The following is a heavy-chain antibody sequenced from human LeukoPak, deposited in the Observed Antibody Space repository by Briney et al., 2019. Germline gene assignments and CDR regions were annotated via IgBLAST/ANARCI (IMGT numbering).Heavy chain of an antibody. CDR1: GGSFSGYY. CDR2: INHSGST. V-gene: IGHV4-34*01. CDR3: ARASTSDCSSTSCYLDY. J-gene: IGHJ4*02. D-gene: IGHD2-2*01. Sequence: PSETLSLTCAVYGGSFSGYYWSWIRQPPGKGLEWIGEINHSGSTNSNPSLKSRVTISVDTSKNQFSLKLSSVTAADTAVYYCARASTSDCSSTSCYLDYWGQGTLVT.